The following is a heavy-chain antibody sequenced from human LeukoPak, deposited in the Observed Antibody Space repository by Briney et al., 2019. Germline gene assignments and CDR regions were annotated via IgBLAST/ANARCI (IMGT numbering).Heavy chain of an antibody. Sequence: PSETLSLTCTVSGYSISSGYYWGWIRQPPGKGLEWIGSIYHSGSTYYNPSLKSRVTISVDTSKNQFSLKLSSVTAADTAVYYCAKDKGLLGVAGSRNWVDPRGQGTLVTVSS. CDR1: GYSISSGYY. V-gene: IGHV4-38-2*02. CDR3: AKDKGLLGVAGSRNWVDP. CDR2: IYHSGST. J-gene: IGHJ5*02. D-gene: IGHD6-13*01.